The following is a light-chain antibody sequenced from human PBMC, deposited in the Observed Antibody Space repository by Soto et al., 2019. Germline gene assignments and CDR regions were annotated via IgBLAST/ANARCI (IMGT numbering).Light chain of an antibody. CDR2: INSDGSH. Sequence: QSVLSQSPSASASLGASVKLTCTLTPGHSTYAIAWYQQRPGQGPTFLMKINSDGSHTKGAGIPDRFSGSSSGAERYLTISSLQSEDEADYYCQAWDAGVVFGGCTQLTVL. V-gene: IGLV4-69*01. CDR1: PGHSTYA. CDR3: QAWDAGVV. J-gene: IGLJ7*01.